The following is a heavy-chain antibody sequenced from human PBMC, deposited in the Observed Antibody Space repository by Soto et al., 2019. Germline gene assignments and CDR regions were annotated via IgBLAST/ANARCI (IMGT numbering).Heavy chain of an antibody. Sequence: QVQLVESGGGVVQPGRSLRLSCAASGFTFSSYGMHWVRQAPGKGLEWVAVISYDGSNKYYADSVKGRFTISRDNSKNTLYLQMNSLRAEDTAVYYCAIDSKVVATSDSYFDLWGRGTLVTVSS. CDR3: AIDSKVVATSDSYFDL. CDR1: GFTFSSYG. CDR2: ISYDGSNK. V-gene: IGHV3-30*03. J-gene: IGHJ2*01. D-gene: IGHD5-12*01.